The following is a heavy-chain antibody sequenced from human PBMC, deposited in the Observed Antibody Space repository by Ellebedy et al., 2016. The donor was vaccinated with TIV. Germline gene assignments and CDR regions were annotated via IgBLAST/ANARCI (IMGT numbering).Heavy chain of an antibody. D-gene: IGHD3-10*01. V-gene: IGHV4-4*07. CDR2: IFISGRT. CDR3: VRESNYGSGDY. CDR1: DDSIDSNY. Sequence: MPSETLSLTCILSDDSIDSNYWRWIRQPAGKGLEWIGRIFISGRTNYNPSLQSRVTFAVDMSKKQFSLKLSSVTAADTAVYYCVRESNYGSGDYWGQGTLVTVSS. J-gene: IGHJ4*02.